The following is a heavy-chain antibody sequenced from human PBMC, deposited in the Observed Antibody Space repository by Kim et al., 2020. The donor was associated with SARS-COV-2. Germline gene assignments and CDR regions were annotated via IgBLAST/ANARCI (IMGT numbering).Heavy chain of an antibody. V-gene: IGHV3-7*03. CDR2: IKQDGSEK. J-gene: IGHJ4*02. D-gene: IGHD3-10*01. CDR3: ARLWFGELWSWDY. Sequence: GGSLRLSCAASGFTFSTYWMSWVRQAPGKGLEWVANIKQDGSEKYYVDSVKGRFTISRDSAKKSLYLQMNSLRAEDTAVYYCARLWFGELWSWDYWGQGTLVTVSS. CDR1: GFTFSTYW.